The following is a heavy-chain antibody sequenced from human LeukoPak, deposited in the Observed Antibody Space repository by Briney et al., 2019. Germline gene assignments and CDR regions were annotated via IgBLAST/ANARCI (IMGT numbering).Heavy chain of an antibody. V-gene: IGHV1-69*04. CDR1: GYTLTELS. CDR3: ARGMSIVATANFDY. Sequence: SVKVSCKVSGYTLTELSMHWVRQAPGKGLEWMGRIIPILGIANYAQKFQGRVTITADKSTSTAYMELSSLRSEDTAVYYCARGMSIVATANFDYWGQGTLVTVSS. J-gene: IGHJ4*02. D-gene: IGHD5-12*01. CDR2: IIPILGIA.